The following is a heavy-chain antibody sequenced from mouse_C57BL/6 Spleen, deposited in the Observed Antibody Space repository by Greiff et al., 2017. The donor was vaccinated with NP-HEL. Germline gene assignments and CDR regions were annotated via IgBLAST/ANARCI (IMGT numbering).Heavy chain of an antibody. CDR3: ARQTAQATYFDD. D-gene: IGHD3-2*02. V-gene: IGHV5-9*01. CDR1: GFTFSSYT. J-gene: IGHJ2*01. Sequence: EVQGVESGGGLVKPGGSLKLSCAASGFTFSSYTMSWVRQTPEKRLEWVATISGGGGNTYYPDSVKGRFTISRDNAKNTLYLQMSSLRSEDTALYYCARQTAQATYFDDWGQGTTLTVSS. CDR2: ISGGGGNT.